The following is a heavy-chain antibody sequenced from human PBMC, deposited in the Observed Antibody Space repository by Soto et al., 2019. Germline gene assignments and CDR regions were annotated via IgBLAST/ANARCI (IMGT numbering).Heavy chain of an antibody. CDR3: ARYTDIVVVPAAIHWFDP. CDR1: GGSFSGYY. D-gene: IGHD2-2*02. J-gene: IGHJ5*02. CDR2: INHSGST. Sequence: PSETLSLTCAVCGGSFSGYYWSWIRQPPGKGLEWIGEINHSGSTNYNPSLKSRVTISVDTSKNQFSLKLSSVTAADTAVYYCARYTDIVVVPAAIHWFDPWGQGTLVTVSS. V-gene: IGHV4-34*01.